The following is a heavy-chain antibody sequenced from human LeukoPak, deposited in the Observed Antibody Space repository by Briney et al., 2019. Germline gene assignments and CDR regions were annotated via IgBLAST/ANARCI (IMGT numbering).Heavy chain of an antibody. J-gene: IGHJ5*02. V-gene: IGHV4-39*01. CDR2: IYYSGST. CDR1: GGSISSSSYY. D-gene: IGHD3-3*01. CDR3: ARGSPYYDFWSGYSNWFDP. Sequence: SETLSLTCTVSGGSISSSSYYWGWIRQPPGKGLEWIGSIYYSGSTYYNPSLKSRVTISVDTSKNQFSLKLSSVTAADTAVYYCARGSPYYDFWSGYSNWFDPWGQGTLVTVSS.